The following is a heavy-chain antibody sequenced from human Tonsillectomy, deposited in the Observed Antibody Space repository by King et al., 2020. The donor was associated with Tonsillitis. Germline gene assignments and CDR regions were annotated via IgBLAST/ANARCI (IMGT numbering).Heavy chain of an antibody. V-gene: IGHV4-59*01. J-gene: IGHJ4*02. CDR2: IDYRGST. Sequence: LQLQESGPGLVKPSETLSLTCSVSGGSISSYFWHWIRQPPGKRLERIGYIDYRGSTNYNPSLKSRLTISVDTSSNQFSLQLSSATAADTAVYYCARGVAAAVKFWGQGTLVTVSS. D-gene: IGHD6-13*01. CDR3: ARGVAAAVKF. CDR1: GGSISSYF.